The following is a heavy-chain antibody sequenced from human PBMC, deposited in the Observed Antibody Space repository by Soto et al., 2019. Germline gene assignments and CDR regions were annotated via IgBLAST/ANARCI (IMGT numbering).Heavy chain of an antibody. J-gene: IGHJ6*02. CDR2: ISTSGSPI. D-gene: IGHD4-17*01. CDR1: GFTFSLYE. Sequence: PGGSLRLSCAASGFTFSLYEIIFSRHSPFKGLEWISYISTSGSPIYYADSVKGRFTISRDNTKNSLYLQMNSLRAEDTAVYYCARDGYSDPYYYYAMDVWGQGATVTVSS. CDR3: ARDGYSDPYYYYAMDV. V-gene: IGHV3-48*03.